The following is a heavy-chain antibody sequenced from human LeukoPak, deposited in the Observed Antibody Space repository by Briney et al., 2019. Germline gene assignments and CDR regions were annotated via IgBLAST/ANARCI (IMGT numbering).Heavy chain of an antibody. CDR2: IYYSGTT. CDR1: DGSISSYY. CDR3: ARGRGGGGSSNNWFDP. D-gene: IGHD2-15*01. V-gene: IGHV4-59*12. J-gene: IGHJ5*02. Sequence: SETLSLTCTVSDGSISSYYWSWIRQPPGKGLEWLGYIYYSGTTNYNPSPKSRVTISVDTSKNQFSLNLISVTAADAAVYFCARGRGGGGSSNNWFDPWGQGTLVTVSS.